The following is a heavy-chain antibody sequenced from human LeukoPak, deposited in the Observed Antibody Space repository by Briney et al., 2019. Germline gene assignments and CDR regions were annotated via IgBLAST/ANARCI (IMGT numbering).Heavy chain of an antibody. V-gene: IGHV4-61*02. D-gene: IGHD6-6*01. CDR1: GGSISSGSYS. Sequence: SETLSLTCTVSGGSISSGSYSWSWIRQPAGKGLEWIGRFYTSGSTNYNPSLKSRVTISVDTSKNQFSLKLSSVTAADTAVYYCAREVIAAHNWFDPWGQGTLVTVSS. CDR2: FYTSGST. CDR3: AREVIAAHNWFDP. J-gene: IGHJ5*02.